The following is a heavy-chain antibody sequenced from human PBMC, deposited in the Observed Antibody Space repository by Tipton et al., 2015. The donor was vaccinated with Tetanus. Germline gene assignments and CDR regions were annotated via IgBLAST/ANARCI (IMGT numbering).Heavy chain of an antibody. V-gene: IGHV4-59*12. CDR3: ARDQGGGRVVRLNWFDP. D-gene: IGHD6-6*01. CDR1: GDSISESH. CDR2: IYFREGT. J-gene: IGHJ5*02. Sequence: TLSLTCSVFGDSISESHWSWIRQAPGKGLEWIAKIYFREGTDYNPSLKSRVTISVDTSKNQFSLNLRSVTAADTAVYYCARDQGGGRVVRLNWFDPWGQGTLVTVSS.